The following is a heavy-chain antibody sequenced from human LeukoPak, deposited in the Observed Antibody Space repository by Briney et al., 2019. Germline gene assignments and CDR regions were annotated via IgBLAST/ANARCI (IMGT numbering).Heavy chain of an antibody. CDR3: ARDLNWLLFDY. V-gene: IGHV3-74*01. CDR2: VKYDGSTT. CDR1: GFTFCAYW. D-gene: IGHD3/OR15-3a*01. Sequence: GGSLRLSCAASGFTFCAYWMQCVRQAPGKRLVWVSRVKYDGSTTAYADSVKGRFTISRDNTRNILYLEMNSLRVEDTAVYYCARDLNWLLFDYWGQGALVTVSS. J-gene: IGHJ4*02.